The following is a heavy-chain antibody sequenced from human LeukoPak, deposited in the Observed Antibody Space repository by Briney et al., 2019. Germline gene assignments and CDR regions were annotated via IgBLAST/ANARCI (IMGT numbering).Heavy chain of an antibody. Sequence: SVKVSCKAPGGTFSSYAISWVRQAPGQGLEWMGRIIPILGIANYAQKFQGRVTITADKSTSTAYMELSSLRSEDTAVYYCARDWAGGSGRFDYWGQGTLVTVSS. J-gene: IGHJ4*02. D-gene: IGHD1-26*01. CDR3: ARDWAGGSGRFDY. CDR1: GGTFSSYA. V-gene: IGHV1-69*04. CDR2: IIPILGIA.